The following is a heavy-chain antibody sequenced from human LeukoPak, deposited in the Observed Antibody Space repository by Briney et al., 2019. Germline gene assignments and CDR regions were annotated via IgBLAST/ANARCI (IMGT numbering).Heavy chain of an antibody. V-gene: IGHV4-61*02. J-gene: IGHJ5*02. CDR3: ARAKYSSGWYNWFDP. CDR2: IYTSGST. CDR1: GGSTSSGSYY. D-gene: IGHD6-19*01. Sequence: PSQTLSLTCTVSGGSTSSGSYYWSWIRQPAGKGLEWIGRIYTSGSTNYNPSLKSRVTISVDTSKNQFSLKLSSVTAADTAVYYCARAKYSSGWYNWFDPWGQGTLVTVSS.